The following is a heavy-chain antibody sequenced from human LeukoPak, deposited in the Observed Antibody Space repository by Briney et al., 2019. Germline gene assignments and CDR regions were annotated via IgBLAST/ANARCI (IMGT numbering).Heavy chain of an antibody. D-gene: IGHD3-9*01. Sequence: PSETLSLTCAVYGVSFSGYYWSWIRQPPGKGLEWIGEINHSGSTNYNPSLKSRVTISVDTSKNQFSLKLSSVTAADTAVYYCARGKRVLRFFDWLSAFDYWGQGTLVTVFS. CDR2: INHSGST. J-gene: IGHJ4*02. CDR3: ARGKRVLRFFDWLSAFDY. V-gene: IGHV4-34*01. CDR1: GVSFSGYY.